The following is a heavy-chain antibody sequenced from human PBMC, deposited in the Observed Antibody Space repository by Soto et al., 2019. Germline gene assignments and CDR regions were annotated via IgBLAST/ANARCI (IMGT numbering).Heavy chain of an antibody. V-gene: IGHV3-30*18. CDR3: AKDHRRYFDWLHAFDI. CDR2: ISYDGSNK. CDR1: GFTFSSYG. D-gene: IGHD3-9*01. Sequence: ESVGGVVQPGRSLRLSCAASGFTFSSYGMHWVRQAPGKGLEWVAVISYDGSNKYYADSVKGRFTISRDNSKNTLYLQMNSLRAEDTAVYYCAKDHRRYFDWLHAFDIWGQGTMVTVSS. J-gene: IGHJ3*02.